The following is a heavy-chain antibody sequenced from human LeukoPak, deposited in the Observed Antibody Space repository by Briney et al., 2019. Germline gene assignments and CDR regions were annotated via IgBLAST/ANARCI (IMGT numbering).Heavy chain of an antibody. CDR1: GGSISSYY. Sequence: PSETLSLTCTVSGGSISSYYWSWIRQPPGKGLEWIGYIYYSGSTNYNPSLKSRVTISVDTSKNQFSLKLSSVTAADTAVYYCAKDRDWFDPWGQGTQVTVSS. V-gene: IGHV4-59*01. D-gene: IGHD2-15*01. CDR3: AKDRDWFDP. J-gene: IGHJ5*02. CDR2: IYYSGST.